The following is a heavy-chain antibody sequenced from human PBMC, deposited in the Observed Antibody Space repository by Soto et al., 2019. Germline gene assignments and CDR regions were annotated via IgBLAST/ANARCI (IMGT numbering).Heavy chain of an antibody. J-gene: IGHJ4*02. CDR3: ARVLLWFGETYYFDY. D-gene: IGHD3-10*01. CDR2: ISAYNGNT. CDR1: GYTFTSYG. Sequence: GASVKVSCKASGYTFTSYGISWVRQAPGQGLEWMGWISAYNGNTNYAQKLQGRVTMTTDTSTSTAYMELRSLRSDDTAVYYCARVLLWFGETYYFDYWAQGTLVTVSS. V-gene: IGHV1-18*01.